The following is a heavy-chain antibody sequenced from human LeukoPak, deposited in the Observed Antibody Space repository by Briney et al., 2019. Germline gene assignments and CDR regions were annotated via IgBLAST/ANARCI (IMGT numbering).Heavy chain of an antibody. CDR3: ARVRGYCSSTICYRYYFDY. Sequence: SETLSLTCTVSGGSISSSSYYWGWIRQPPGKGLEWIGSIYYSGSTYYNPSLKSRVTISVDTSKNQFSLKLSSVTAADTAVYYCARVRGYCSSTICYRYYFDYWGQGTLVTVSS. V-gene: IGHV4-39*01. D-gene: IGHD2-2*01. J-gene: IGHJ4*02. CDR1: GGSISSSSYY. CDR2: IYYSGST.